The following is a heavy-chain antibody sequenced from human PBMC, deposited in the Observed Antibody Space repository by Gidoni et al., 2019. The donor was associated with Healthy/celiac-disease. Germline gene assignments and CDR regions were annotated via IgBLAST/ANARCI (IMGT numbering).Heavy chain of an antibody. D-gene: IGHD6-25*01. J-gene: IGHJ4*02. CDR2: IYYSGST. V-gene: IGHV4-30-4*01. Sequence: QLQLQESCPGLVKPSQTLPLTCPGSGGSFSSCDYYGSWLPQPPGKALEWIGYIYYSGSTYYNPSLKSRVIISVDTSKNQFSLKLSSVTAADTAVYYCARVSSGYYFDYWGQGTLVTVSS. CDR3: ARVSSGYYFDY. CDR1: GGSFSSCDYY.